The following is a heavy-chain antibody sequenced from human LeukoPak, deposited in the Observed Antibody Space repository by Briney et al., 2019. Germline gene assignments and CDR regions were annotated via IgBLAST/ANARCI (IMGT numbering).Heavy chain of an antibody. Sequence: GASVKVSCKASGYTFTNYGFNWVRQAPGQGLEWMGNSAYNGNTNYAQKFQDRVTMTTDTSTSTAYIELRSLRSDDTAVYYCARYNSMFRGVTTSDYWGQGTLVTVSS. D-gene: IGHD3-10*01. CDR2: SAYNGNT. J-gene: IGHJ4*02. CDR1: GYTFTNYG. CDR3: ARYNSMFRGVTTSDY. V-gene: IGHV1-18*01.